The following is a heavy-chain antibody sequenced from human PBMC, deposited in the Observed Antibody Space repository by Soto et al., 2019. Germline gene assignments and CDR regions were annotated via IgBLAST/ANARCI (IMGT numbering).Heavy chain of an antibody. CDR3: ARDPVDRYAFFDS. CDR2: IFYSGST. J-gene: IGHJ5*02. Sequence: SETLSLTCTVSGSSISNYYWSWIRQPPGRGLEWIGHIFYSGSTNYNPALRSRVTMSVDTSEKQSSLNLTSVTAADTAVYWCARDPVDRYAFFDSWGQGALVTVSS. CDR1: GSSISNYY. V-gene: IGHV4-59*01. D-gene: IGHD5-12*01.